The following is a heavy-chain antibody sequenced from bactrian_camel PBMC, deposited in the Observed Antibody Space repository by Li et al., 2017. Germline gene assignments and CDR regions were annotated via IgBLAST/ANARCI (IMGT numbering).Heavy chain of an antibody. Sequence: HVQLVESGGGSVQAGGSLRLSCVATEYRGCTGWLRQVPGKEREGVAAIDQDGGTRYADSVKGRFTISKDNAMNTLYLQMDALKPEDSAMYYCAPDGYGLSTLACPPPVFCYFGQGTQVTVS. D-gene: IGHD3*01. CDR2: IDQDGGT. CDR1: EYRGC. J-gene: IGHJ4*01. V-gene: IGHV3S53*01.